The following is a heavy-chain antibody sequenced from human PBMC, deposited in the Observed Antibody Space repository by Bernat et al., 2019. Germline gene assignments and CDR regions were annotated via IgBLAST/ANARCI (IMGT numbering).Heavy chain of an antibody. D-gene: IGHD2-2*02. J-gene: IGHJ6*03. V-gene: IGHV3-33*01. CDR3: ARDSYLPNYYYYYMDV. CDR2: IWYDGSNK. CDR1: GFTFSSYG. Sequence: QVQLVESGGGVVQPGRSLRLSCAASGFTFSSYGMHWVRQAPGKGLEWVAVIWYDGSNKNYADSVKGRFTISRDNSKNTLYLQMNSLRAEDTAVYYCARDSYLPNYYYYYMDVWGKGTTVTVSS.